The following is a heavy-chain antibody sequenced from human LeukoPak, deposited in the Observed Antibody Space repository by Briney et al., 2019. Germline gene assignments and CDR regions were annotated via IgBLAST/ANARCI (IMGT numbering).Heavy chain of an antibody. V-gene: IGHV3-23*01. CDR1: GFTFSMYA. J-gene: IGHJ4*02. CDR3: ARKYSGTNPFDY. CDR2: INNSGGST. Sequence: GGSLRLSCAASGFTFSMYAMSWVRQAPEKGLEWVSIINNSGGSTYYADSVKGRFTISRDLSKNTLYLQMNSLRAEDTALYYCARKYSGTNPFDYWGQGTLVTVSS. D-gene: IGHD1-26*01.